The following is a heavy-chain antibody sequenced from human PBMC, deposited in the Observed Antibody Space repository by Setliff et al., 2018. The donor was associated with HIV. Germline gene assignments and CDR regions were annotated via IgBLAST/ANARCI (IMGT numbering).Heavy chain of an antibody. CDR3: ARDPASGYYVNRYLDY. V-gene: IGHV3-7*01. J-gene: IGHJ4*02. CDR1: GFTFSSYW. Sequence: GGSLRLSCAGSGFTFSSYWMSWVRQAPGKGLEWVANIKEDGSITDYADSVKGRFTISRDNAKNSLYLQMNSLRAEDTAVYYCARDPASGYYVNRYLDYWGQGALVTVSS. D-gene: IGHD3-22*01. CDR2: IKEDGSIT.